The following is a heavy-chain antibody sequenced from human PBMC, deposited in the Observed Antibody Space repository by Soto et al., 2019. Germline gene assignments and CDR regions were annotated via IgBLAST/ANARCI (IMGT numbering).Heavy chain of an antibody. Sequence: HPGGSLRLSCAASGFTFSSYAMHWVRQAPGKGLEWVAVISYDGSNKYYADSVKGRFTISRDNSKNTLYLQMNSLRAEDTAVYYCARDRGNYYDSSGYYYPGYWGQGTLVTVSS. J-gene: IGHJ4*02. V-gene: IGHV3-30-3*01. CDR1: GFTFSSYA. CDR3: ARDRGNYYDSSGYYYPGY. D-gene: IGHD3-22*01. CDR2: ISYDGSNK.